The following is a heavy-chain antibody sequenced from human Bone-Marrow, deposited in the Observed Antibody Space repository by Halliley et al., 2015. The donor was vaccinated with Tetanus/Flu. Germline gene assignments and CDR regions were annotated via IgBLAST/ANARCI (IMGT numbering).Heavy chain of an antibody. CDR2: LNFDGSQT. J-gene: IGHJ4*02. V-gene: IGHV3-7*04. CDR3: AREGAGLDS. Sequence: GGDWVANLNFDGSQTNYVDSVRGRFPSPRHNTQNSLYWQRNSLGGEDMAVYYCAREGAGLDSWGQGTLVTVSS.